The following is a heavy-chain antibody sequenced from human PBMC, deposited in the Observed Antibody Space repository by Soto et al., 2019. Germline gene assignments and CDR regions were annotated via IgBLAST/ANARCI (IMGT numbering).Heavy chain of an antibody. Sequence: EVQLLNSGGGLVQPGGSLRLSCAVSGLTFKIYPMNWVRQAPGKGLEWVSLISGGSDTTYYADSVKGRFIISRDNSKTTLFLQMNSVRDADTAIYYCAKGRSTAWHDFDHWGQGTLVTVSA. D-gene: IGHD2-21*02. CDR1: GLTFKIYP. J-gene: IGHJ4*02. CDR3: AKGRSTAWHDFDH. CDR2: ISGGSDTT. V-gene: IGHV3-23*01.